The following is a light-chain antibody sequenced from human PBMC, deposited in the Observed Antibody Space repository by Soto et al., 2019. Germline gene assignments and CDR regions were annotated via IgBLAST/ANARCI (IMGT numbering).Light chain of an antibody. Sequence: EVVLTQSPGTLSLSPGERATLSCRASQSVSINYLAWYQQKPGQAPRVLIYGASSRATGIPDRFSGSGSGTEFTLTISRLEPEDFAVYYCQHYGGSPLFTFGPGTKVDIK. J-gene: IGKJ3*01. V-gene: IGKV3-20*01. CDR1: QSVSINY. CDR2: GAS. CDR3: QHYGGSPLFT.